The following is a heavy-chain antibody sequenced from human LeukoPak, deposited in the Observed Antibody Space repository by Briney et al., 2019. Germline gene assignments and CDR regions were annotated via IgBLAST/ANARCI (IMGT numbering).Heavy chain of an antibody. Sequence: SETLSLTCTVSGGSISSSSYYWGWIRQPPGKGLEWIGSIYYSGSTYYNPSLKSRVTISVDTSKNQFSLKLSSVTAADTAVYYCARRYDFWSGYGSYMDVWGKGTTVTVSS. CDR3: ARRYDFWSGYGSYMDV. CDR2: IYYSGST. D-gene: IGHD3-3*01. J-gene: IGHJ6*03. V-gene: IGHV4-39*07. CDR1: GGSISSSSYY.